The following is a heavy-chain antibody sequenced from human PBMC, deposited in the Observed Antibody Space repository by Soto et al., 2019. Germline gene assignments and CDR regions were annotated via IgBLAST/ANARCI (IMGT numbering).Heavy chain of an antibody. CDR1: GFNFILYS. CDR3: AKDDGCSGSSCYLFNRFDP. D-gene: IGHD2-15*01. V-gene: IGHV3-21*01. Sequence: EVQLVESGGGLVKPGGSLSLSCTASGFNFILYSMSWFRQAPGKGLEWVSSISGVSDYIHYSDAVKGRFTISRDNVKNSLDLQMNSLRDEDTAVYYCAKDDGCSGSSCYLFNRFDPWGQGTLVTVSS. CDR2: ISGVSDYI. J-gene: IGHJ5*02.